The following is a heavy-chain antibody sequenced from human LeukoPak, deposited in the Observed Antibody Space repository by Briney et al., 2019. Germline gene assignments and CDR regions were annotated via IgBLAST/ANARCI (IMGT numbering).Heavy chain of an antibody. CDR1: GFTFSSYW. J-gene: IGHJ4*02. Sequence: PGGSLRLSCAASGFTFSSYWMHWVRQAPGKGLVWVSRINSDGSSTSYADSVKGRFTISRDNAKNTLYLQMNSLRAEDTAVYYCARDPLDIVVVPAAMPIDDYWGQGTLVTASS. CDR2: INSDGSST. D-gene: IGHD2-2*01. CDR3: ARDPLDIVVVPAAMPIDDY. V-gene: IGHV3-74*01.